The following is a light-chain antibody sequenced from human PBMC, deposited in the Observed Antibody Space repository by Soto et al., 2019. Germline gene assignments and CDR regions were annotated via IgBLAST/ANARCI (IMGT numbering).Light chain of an antibody. CDR3: SSYTSSNSVV. J-gene: IGLJ2*01. V-gene: IGLV2-14*01. Sequence: QSVLTQPASVSRSPGQSITISCTGTSSDIGTYIYVSWYLQHPGKAPKLLIYEVGNRPSGVSNRFSGSKSGNTASLTISGLQAEDEPDYYCSSYTSSNSVVFGGGTKLTVL. CDR2: EVG. CDR1: SSDIGTYIY.